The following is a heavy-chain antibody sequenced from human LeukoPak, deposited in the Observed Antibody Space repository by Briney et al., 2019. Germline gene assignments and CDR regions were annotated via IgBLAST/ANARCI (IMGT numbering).Heavy chain of an antibody. CDR2: ISAGNGNT. CDR3: ARDSGSGSNDY. Sequence: HGASVKVSCEASGYTFTSYAIHWVRQAPGQRLEWMGWISAGNGNTKYSQNFQGRVTFISNTSATTAFMELSSLRSEDAAVYYCARDSGSGSNDYWGQGTLVTVSS. CDR1: GYTFTSYA. V-gene: IGHV1-3*01. J-gene: IGHJ4*02. D-gene: IGHD1-26*01.